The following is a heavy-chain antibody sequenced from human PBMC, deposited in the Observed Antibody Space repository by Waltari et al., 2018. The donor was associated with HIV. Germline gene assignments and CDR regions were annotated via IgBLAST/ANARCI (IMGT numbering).Heavy chain of an antibody. J-gene: IGHJ4*02. Sequence: EVQLVESGGGLAQPGGSLRLSCVASGFTFGSFAMIWVRQAPGKGVAWVSALSGSGDKTYSPDSVKGRFIISRDNSKNTLYLQMNSLRAEDTAVYYCAKGSKGLDYWGQGTLVTVSS. V-gene: IGHV3-23*04. CDR1: GFTFGSFA. CDR2: LSGSGDKT. CDR3: AKGSKGLDY.